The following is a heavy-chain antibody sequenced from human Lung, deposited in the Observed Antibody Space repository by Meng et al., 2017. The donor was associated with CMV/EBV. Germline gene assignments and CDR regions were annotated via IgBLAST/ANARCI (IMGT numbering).Heavy chain of an antibody. CDR3: XRXSXRKAADGIGFDP. J-gene: IGHJ5*02. D-gene: IGHD6-25*01. V-gene: IGHV7-4-1*02. CDR1: GYXXSDYA. CDR2: IYXXTGXX. Sequence: QVQLXXSGSEXKKPGASXKXSCKASGYXXSDYAINWVRQAPGQGLXWXGWIYXXTGXXTYAXXFTGXXXXSLXXXVNXXXXXINXLXXXDTALXYCXRXSXRKAADGIGFDPWGQGTLVTVSS.